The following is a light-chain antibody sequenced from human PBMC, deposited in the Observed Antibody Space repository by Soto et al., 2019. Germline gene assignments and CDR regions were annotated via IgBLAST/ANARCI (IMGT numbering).Light chain of an antibody. CDR1: QSIVYSSNDKNY. J-gene: IGKJ2*01. CDR3: HQYYSAPYT. V-gene: IGKV4-1*01. CDR2: WAS. Sequence: DIVMTQSPDSLAVSLGERATINCKSSQSIVYSSNDKNYLAWYQQKPGQPPKLLIYWASTRESGVPDRFSGSGSGTDFTLTISSLQAEDVADYYCHQYYSAPYTFGQGTKLEFK.